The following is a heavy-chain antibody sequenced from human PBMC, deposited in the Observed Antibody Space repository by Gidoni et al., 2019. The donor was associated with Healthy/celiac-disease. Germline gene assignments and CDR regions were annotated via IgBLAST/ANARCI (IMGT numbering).Heavy chain of an antibody. J-gene: IGHJ3*02. D-gene: IGHD6-19*01. Sequence: EVQLLESGGGLVQPGGSLRLSCAASGFTFSSYAMSWVRQAPGKGLEWVSAISGSGGSTYDADSVKGRFTISRDNSKNTLYLQMNSLRAEDTAVYYCAKVQETGQWLVWSAFDSWGQGTMVTVSS. CDR2: ISGSGGST. CDR1: GFTFSSYA. V-gene: IGHV3-23*01. CDR3: AKVQETGQWLVWSAFDS.